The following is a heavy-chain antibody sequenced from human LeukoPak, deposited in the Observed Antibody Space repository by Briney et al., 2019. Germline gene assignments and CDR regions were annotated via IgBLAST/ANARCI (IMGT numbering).Heavy chain of an antibody. Sequence: PGGSVRVSCAASGFTFSSYGMSWVRQAPGKGLEWVGNMKPDGSKKYYGEWVKGRFTISRDNAKNSLYLQMNSLRAEDTAVYYCARARSDAFDIWGQGTMVTVPS. V-gene: IGHV3-7*01. CDR2: MKPDGSKK. CDR1: GFTFSSYG. CDR3: ARARSDAFDI. J-gene: IGHJ3*02.